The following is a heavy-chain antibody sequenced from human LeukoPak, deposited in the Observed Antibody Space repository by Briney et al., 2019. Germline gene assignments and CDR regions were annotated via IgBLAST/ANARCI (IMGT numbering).Heavy chain of an antibody. CDR3: ARMSGIYGAFDI. D-gene: IGHD1-26*01. CDR2: IYYSGST. CDR1: GGSISSYY. Sequence: SETLPLTCTVSGGSISSYYWSWIRQPPGKGLEWIGYIYYSGSTNYNPSLKSRVTISVDTSKNQFSLKLTSVTAADTAVYYCARMSGIYGAFDIWGQGTMVTVSS. V-gene: IGHV4-59*12. J-gene: IGHJ3*02.